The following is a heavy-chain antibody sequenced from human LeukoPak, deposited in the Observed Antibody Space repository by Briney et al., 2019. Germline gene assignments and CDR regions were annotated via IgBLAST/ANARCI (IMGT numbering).Heavy chain of an antibody. Sequence: GEPLKISCKGSGYRFTTYWIAWVRQMPGKGLEWVGIVYPVDSDTEYSPSFQGQVTISVDKSLSTAYLQWSSLEASDTAMHYCARQGLSGGFDIWGQGTKVTVSS. J-gene: IGHJ3*02. V-gene: IGHV5-51*01. CDR3: ARQGLSGGFDI. CDR2: VYPVDSDT. D-gene: IGHD2-15*01. CDR1: GYRFTTYW.